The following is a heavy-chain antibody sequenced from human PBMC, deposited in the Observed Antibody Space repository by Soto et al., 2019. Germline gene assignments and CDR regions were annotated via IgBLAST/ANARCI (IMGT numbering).Heavy chain of an antibody. CDR1: GFTFSSFW. CDR3: VRSQSAAYHA. D-gene: IGHD3-3*01. CDR2: IKQDGSAK. Sequence: EVQLVESGGGLVQPGGSLTLSCAASGFTFSSFWMTWVRQAPGKGLEWVANIKQDGSAKNYVDSVKGRFTVSRDNAKNSLYLQMNSLRVEDTAVYYCVRSQSAAYHAWGQGTMVIVSS. J-gene: IGHJ3*01. V-gene: IGHV3-7*01.